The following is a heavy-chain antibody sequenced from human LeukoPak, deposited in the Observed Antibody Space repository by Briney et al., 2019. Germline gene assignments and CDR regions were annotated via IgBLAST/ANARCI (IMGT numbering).Heavy chain of an antibody. CDR3: ARLNSSTWDYFDY. CDR1: GYTFTSYG. V-gene: IGHV1-2*02. Sequence: ASVKASCKASGYTFTSYGISWVRQAPGQGLEWMGWINPNSGETNYAQKFQGRVTMTRDTSINTACMELSRLRSDDTAVFYCARLNSSTWDYFDYWGQGTLVTVSS. D-gene: IGHD6-13*01. J-gene: IGHJ4*02. CDR2: INPNSGET.